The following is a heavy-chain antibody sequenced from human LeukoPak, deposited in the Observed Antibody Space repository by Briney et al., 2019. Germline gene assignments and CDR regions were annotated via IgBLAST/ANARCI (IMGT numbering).Heavy chain of an antibody. V-gene: IGHV3-21*01. CDR2: ISGNDYSK. D-gene: IGHD1-26*01. Sequence: KPGGSLRLSCAASGFMFSSFSMNWVRQAPGKGLEWVSSISGNDYSKFYADSVKGRFTISRDNAKNSLYLQMTSLRAEDTAVYYCARDGISVGGSYFSPNMDVWGKGTTVTVSS. CDR3: ARDGISVGGSYFSPNMDV. J-gene: IGHJ6*03. CDR1: GFMFSSFS.